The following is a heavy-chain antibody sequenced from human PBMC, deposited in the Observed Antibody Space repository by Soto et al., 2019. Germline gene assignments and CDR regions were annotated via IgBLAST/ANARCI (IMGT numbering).Heavy chain of an antibody. Sequence: PGGSLRLSCAASEFTFDKYYMTWVRQAPGKGPEWVANIKPDGSEQYYVDSVKGRFTISRDNANNSLYLQMNSLRAEDTAVYFCARGNWNYYYGFDVWGQG. CDR3: ARGNWNYYYGFDV. CDR2: IKPDGSEQ. J-gene: IGHJ6*02. V-gene: IGHV3-7*01. D-gene: IGHD1-20*01. CDR1: EFTFDKYY.